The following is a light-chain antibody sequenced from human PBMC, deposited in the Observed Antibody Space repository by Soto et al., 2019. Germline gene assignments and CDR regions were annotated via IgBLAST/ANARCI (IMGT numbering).Light chain of an antibody. V-gene: IGKV3-20*01. CDR1: QSVSSSY. CDR2: GAS. CDR3: HQYGISPPVT. Sequence: ELVLTQSPGTLSLSPGERATLSCRASQSVSSSYLAWYQHKPGQAPRLLIYGASSRATGIPDRFSGSESGADFTLTISRLEPEDFAVYYCHQYGISPPVTFGQGTRLEIK. J-gene: IGKJ5*01.